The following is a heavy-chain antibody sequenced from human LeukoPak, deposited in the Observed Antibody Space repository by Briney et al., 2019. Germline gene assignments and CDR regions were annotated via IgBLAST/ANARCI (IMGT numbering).Heavy chain of an antibody. V-gene: IGHV4-39*01. Sequence: PSETLSLTCTVSGGSISSSSYYWGWIRQPPGKGLEWIGSIYYSGSTYYNPSLKSRVTISVDTSKNQFSLKLSSVTAADTAVYYCARQVAGTLPFYYYYYYTDVWGKGTTVTISS. J-gene: IGHJ6*03. CDR3: ARQVAGTLPFYYYYYYTDV. CDR1: GGSISSSSYY. CDR2: IYYSGST. D-gene: IGHD6-13*01.